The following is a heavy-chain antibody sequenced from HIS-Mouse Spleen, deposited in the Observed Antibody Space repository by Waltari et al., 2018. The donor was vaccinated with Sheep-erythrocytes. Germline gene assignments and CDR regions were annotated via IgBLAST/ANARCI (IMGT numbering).Heavy chain of an antibody. Sequence: QVQLQQWGAGLLKPSETLSLTCAVYGGSFSGYYWSWIRQPPGKGLEWIGEINHSGSPNYNPTLKGRVTISVDTSKNQLSLKLSSVTAADTAVYYCARALSIAARPNWFDPWGQGTLVTVSS. CDR2: INHSGSP. J-gene: IGHJ5*02. V-gene: IGHV4-34*01. CDR1: GGSFSGYY. CDR3: ARALSIAARPNWFDP. D-gene: IGHD6-6*01.